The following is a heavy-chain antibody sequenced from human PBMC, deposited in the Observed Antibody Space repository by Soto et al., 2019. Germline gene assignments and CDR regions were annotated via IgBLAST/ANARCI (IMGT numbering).Heavy chain of an antibody. J-gene: IGHJ3*02. D-gene: IGHD3-22*01. CDR2: IKSKTDGGTT. Sequence: GGSLRLSCAASGFTFSNAWMSWVRQAPGKGLEWVGRIKSKTDGGTTDYAAPVKGRFTISRDDSKNTLYLQMNSLKTEDTAVYYCTTDFSYYYDSNGYDAFDIWGQGTMVTVSS. CDR3: TTDFSYYYDSNGYDAFDI. V-gene: IGHV3-15*01. CDR1: GFTFSNAW.